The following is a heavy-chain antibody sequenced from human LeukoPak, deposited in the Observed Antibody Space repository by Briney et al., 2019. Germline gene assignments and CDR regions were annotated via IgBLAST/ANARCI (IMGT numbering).Heavy chain of an antibody. CDR1: GFSFNTYA. CDR3: AELGITMIGGV. Sequence: PGGSLRLSCAASGFSFNTYAMNWVRQAPGKRLEWVSSISPTSTYIYYADSWKGRFTISRDNAKNSLYLQMNSLRAEDTAVYYCAELGITMIGGVWGKGTTVAISS. V-gene: IGHV3-21*01. CDR2: ISPTSTYI. J-gene: IGHJ6*04. D-gene: IGHD3-10*02.